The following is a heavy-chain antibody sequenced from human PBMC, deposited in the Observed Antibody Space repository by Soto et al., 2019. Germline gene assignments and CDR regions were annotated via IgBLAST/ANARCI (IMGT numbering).Heavy chain of an antibody. Sequence: PSETLSLTCTVSGGSISSGDYYWSWIRQPPGKGLEWIGYIYYSGSTYYNPSLKSRVTISVDTSKNQFSLKLSSVTAADTAVYYCARADRGYYDSSGYYDFWGQGTLVTVPS. D-gene: IGHD3-22*01. CDR1: GGSISSGDYY. V-gene: IGHV4-30-4*01. CDR2: IYYSGST. J-gene: IGHJ4*02. CDR3: ARADRGYYDSSGYYDF.